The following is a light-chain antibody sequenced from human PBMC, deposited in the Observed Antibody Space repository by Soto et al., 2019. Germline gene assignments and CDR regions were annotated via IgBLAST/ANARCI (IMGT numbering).Light chain of an antibody. CDR1: QSISSW. J-gene: IGKJ4*01. Sequence: DIQMTQSPSTLSASVGDRVTITCRASQSISSWLAWYQQKPGKAPNLLIYTASSLESGVTSRFSGSGSGTEFTLTISSLQPDDFATYYCQQYNSYPLTFGGGTKVEIK. CDR2: TAS. CDR3: QQYNSYPLT. V-gene: IGKV1-5*03.